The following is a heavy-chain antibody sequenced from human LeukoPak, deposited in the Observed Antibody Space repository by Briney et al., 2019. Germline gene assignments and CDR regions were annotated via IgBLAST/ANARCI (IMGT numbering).Heavy chain of an antibody. V-gene: IGHV4-39*01. CDR1: GGSIGSSSYY. CDR2: IYYSGST. D-gene: IGHD5-18*01. J-gene: IGHJ4*02. CDR3: ARPRRTAMVTSFDY. Sequence: PSETLSLTCTVSGGSIGSSSYYWGWIRQPPGKGLEWIGSIYYSGSTYYNPSLKSRVTISVDTSKNQFSLKLSSVTAADTAVYYCARPRRTAMVTSFDYWGQGTLVTVSS.